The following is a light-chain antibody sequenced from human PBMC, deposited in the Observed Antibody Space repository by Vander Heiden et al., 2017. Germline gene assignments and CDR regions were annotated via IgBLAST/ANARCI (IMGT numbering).Light chain of an antibody. CDR1: SSNIGAGYD. CDR2: GNS. J-gene: IGLJ2*01. V-gene: IGLV1-40*01. CDR3: QSYDSSLSGSV. Sequence: QPVLTQPPSVSGAPGQWVTISCTGSSSNIGAGYDVHWYQQLPGTAPKLLIYGNSNRPSGVPDRFSGSKSGTSASLAITGLQAEDEADYYCQSYDSSLSGSVFSGGTKLTVL.